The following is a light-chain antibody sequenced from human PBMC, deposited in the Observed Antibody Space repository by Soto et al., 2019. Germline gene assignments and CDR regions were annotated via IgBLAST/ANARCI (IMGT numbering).Light chain of an antibody. CDR2: EVS. J-gene: IGLJ3*02. CDR3: CSYAGSITSVV. Sequence: QSALTQPASVSGSPGQSITISCTGTSGDVGNYDLVSWYQQHPGKAPKFIIYEVSKRPSGASNRFSGSKSGNTASLTISGLQAEDEAVYYSCSYAGSITSVVFGGGTKVTVL. V-gene: IGLV2-23*02. CDR1: SGDVGNYDL.